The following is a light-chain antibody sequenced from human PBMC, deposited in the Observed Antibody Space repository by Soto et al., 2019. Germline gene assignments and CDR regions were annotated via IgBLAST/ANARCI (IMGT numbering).Light chain of an antibody. J-gene: IGKJ1*01. CDR3: QHYNNWPPWT. V-gene: IGKV3-15*01. CDR1: QSVSSN. CDR2: GAS. Sequence: EIVFTQSPSTLCVSPGERATFSCRASQSVSSNLAWYQQKPGQAPRLLIYGASIRATGIPARFSGSGSGTEFTLTISSLQSEDFAVYYCQHYNNWPPWTFGQGTKVDIK.